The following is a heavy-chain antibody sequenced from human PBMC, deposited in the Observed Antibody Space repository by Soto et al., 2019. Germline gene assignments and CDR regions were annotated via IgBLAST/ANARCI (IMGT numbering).Heavy chain of an antibody. CDR3: AKDLGLYYGSGRHGGDY. CDR2: ISGSGHST. CDR1: GFTFSYYS. J-gene: IGHJ4*02. D-gene: IGHD3-10*01. Sequence: GGSLRLSCATTGFTFSYYSMSWVRQAPGKGLEWVSTISGSGHSTYYADSVKGRFTISRDNSKNTLFLQMNSLRAEDTAVYYCAKDLGLYYGSGRHGGDYWGQGTLVTVSS. V-gene: IGHV3-23*01.